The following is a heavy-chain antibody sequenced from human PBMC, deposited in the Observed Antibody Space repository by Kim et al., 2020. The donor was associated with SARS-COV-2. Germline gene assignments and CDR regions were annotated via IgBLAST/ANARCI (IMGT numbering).Heavy chain of an antibody. Sequence: ASVKVSCKASGYTFTSYAMHWVRQAPGQRLEWMGWINAGNGNTKYSQKFQGRVTITRDTSASTAYMELSSLRSEDTAVYYCARAGGGYSSSWYIPSWFDPWGQGTLVTVSS. J-gene: IGHJ5*02. CDR2: INAGNGNT. CDR1: GYTFTSYA. D-gene: IGHD6-13*01. V-gene: IGHV1-3*01. CDR3: ARAGGGYSSSWYIPSWFDP.